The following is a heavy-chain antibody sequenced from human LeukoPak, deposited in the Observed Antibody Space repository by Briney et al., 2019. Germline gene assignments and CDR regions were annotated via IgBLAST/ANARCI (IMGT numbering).Heavy chain of an antibody. CDR1: GGSISSYY. V-gene: IGHV4-59*01. CDR2: IYYSGST. D-gene: IGHD1-26*01. Sequence: SETLSLTCTVSGGSISSYYWSWIRQPPGKGLEWIGYIYYSGSTNYNPSLKSRVTISVDTSKNQFSLKLSSVTAADTAVYYCARGSGSYYFDFWGQGTLVTVSS. CDR3: ARGSGSYYFDF. J-gene: IGHJ4*02.